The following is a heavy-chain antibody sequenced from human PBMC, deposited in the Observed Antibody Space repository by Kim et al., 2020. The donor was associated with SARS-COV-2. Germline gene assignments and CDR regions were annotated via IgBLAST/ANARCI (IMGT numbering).Heavy chain of an antibody. Sequence: GGSLRLSCAASGFTFSNAWMSWVRQAPGKGLEWVGRIKSKTDGGTTDYAAPVKGRFTISRDDSKNTLYLQMNSLKTEDTAVYYCTTDLGVVAAAFAVDIWGQGTMVTVSS. J-gene: IGHJ3*02. CDR1: GFTFSNAW. CDR2: IKSKTDGGTT. D-gene: IGHD2-15*01. V-gene: IGHV3-15*01. CDR3: TTDLGVVAAAFAVDI.